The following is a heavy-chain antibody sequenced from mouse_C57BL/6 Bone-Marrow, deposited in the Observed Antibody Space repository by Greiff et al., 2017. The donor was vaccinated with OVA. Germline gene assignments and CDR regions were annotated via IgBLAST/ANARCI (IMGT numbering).Heavy chain of an antibody. V-gene: IGHV1-81*01. CDR1: GYTYTSYG. J-gene: IGHJ3*01. CDR3: ASRGFLRTY. CDR2: IYPRSGNT. Sequence: QVQLQQSGAELARPGASVKLSCKASGYTYTSYGISWVKQRTGQGLEWIGEIYPRSGNTYYNEKFKGKATLTADKSSSTAYMELRSLTSEDSAVYFCASRGFLRTYWGQGTLVTVSA.